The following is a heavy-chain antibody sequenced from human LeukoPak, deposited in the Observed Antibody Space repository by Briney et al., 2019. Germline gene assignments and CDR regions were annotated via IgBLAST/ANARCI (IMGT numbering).Heavy chain of an antibody. V-gene: IGHV1-69*01. Sequence: GSSVKVSCKASGGTFSSYAISWVRQAPGQGLEWMGGIIPIFGTANYAQKFQGRVTITADESTSTAYMELSSLRSEDTAVYYCAGTAAPRPYYYYMDVWGKGTTVTVSS. CDR3: AGTAAPRPYYYYMDV. D-gene: IGHD6-13*01. CDR1: GGTFSSYA. CDR2: IIPIFGTA. J-gene: IGHJ6*03.